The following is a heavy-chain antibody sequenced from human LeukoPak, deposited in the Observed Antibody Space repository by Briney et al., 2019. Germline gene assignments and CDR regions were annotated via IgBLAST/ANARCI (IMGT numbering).Heavy chain of an antibody. CDR3: ARGDSSSWYYHYYYYMDV. CDR1: GFTFSSYS. J-gene: IGHJ6*03. D-gene: IGHD6-13*01. Sequence: PGGSLRLSCAASGFTFSSYSKNWARQAPGKGLEWVSSISSSSSYIYYADSVKGRFTISRDNAKNSLYLQMNSLRAEDTAVYYCARGDSSSWYYHYYYYMDVWGKGTTVTVSS. V-gene: IGHV3-21*01. CDR2: ISSSSSYI.